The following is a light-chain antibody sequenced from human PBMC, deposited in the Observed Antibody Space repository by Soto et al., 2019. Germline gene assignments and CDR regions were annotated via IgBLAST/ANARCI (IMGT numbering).Light chain of an antibody. J-gene: IGKJ1*01. CDR3: QQSYSTCT. V-gene: IGKV1-39*01. CDR1: QSISSY. Sequence: DIQMTQSPSSLSASVGDRVTITCRASQSISSYLNWYQQKPGKAPNVLIYAASSLQSGVPSRFSGSGSGTDFTLTISSLQPEDFATYYCQQSYSTCTFGQGTKVEIK. CDR2: AAS.